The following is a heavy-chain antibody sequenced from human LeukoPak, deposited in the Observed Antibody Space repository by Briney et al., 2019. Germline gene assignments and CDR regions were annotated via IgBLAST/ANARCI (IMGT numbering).Heavy chain of an antibody. Sequence: ASVTVSCKASGYTFTGYYLHWVRQAPGQGLEWMGWIFPKSGGTSYGQKFQGRVTMTRDTSISTAYMELIGLRSDDTAVYYCAGPWDQVGFDPWGQGTLVTVSS. CDR3: AGPWDQVGFDP. CDR2: IFPKSGGT. CDR1: GYTFTGYY. V-gene: IGHV1-2*02. J-gene: IGHJ5*02. D-gene: IGHD1-26*01.